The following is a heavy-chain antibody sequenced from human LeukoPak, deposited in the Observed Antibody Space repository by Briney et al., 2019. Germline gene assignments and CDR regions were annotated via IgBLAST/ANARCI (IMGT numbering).Heavy chain of an antibody. CDR3: ARTYYDFWSGYSNWFDP. J-gene: IGHJ5*02. Sequence: ASVKFPGKASGSTFTGYYMPGVRQALGQGLEGLGWLNPNSGGTNYAQKFQGRVTITRDTSISTAYMELSRLRSDDTAVYYCARTYYDFWSGYSNWFDPWGQGTLVTVSS. CDR1: GSTFTGYY. D-gene: IGHD3-3*01. V-gene: IGHV1-2*02. CDR2: LNPNSGGT.